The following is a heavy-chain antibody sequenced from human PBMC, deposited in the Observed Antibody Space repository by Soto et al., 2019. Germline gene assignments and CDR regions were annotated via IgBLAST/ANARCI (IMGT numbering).Heavy chain of an antibody. Sequence: GGSLRLSCAASGLTFDDYAMYWVRQVPGKGLEWVSGISWNSGSIGYADSVKGRFTISRDNAKNSLYLQMNSLRPEDTALYYCAKDGGPSGGYYFYYMDVWGKGTTVTVSS. CDR1: GLTFDDYA. J-gene: IGHJ6*03. CDR3: AKDGGPSGGYYFYYMDV. CDR2: ISWNSGSI. D-gene: IGHD2-15*01. V-gene: IGHV3-9*01.